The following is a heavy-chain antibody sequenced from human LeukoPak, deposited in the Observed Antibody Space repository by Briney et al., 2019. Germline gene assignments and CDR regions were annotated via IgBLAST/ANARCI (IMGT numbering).Heavy chain of an antibody. D-gene: IGHD1-26*01. J-gene: IGHJ4*02. V-gene: IGHV2-70*11. CDR1: GFSLSTSGMC. CDR2: IDWDDDK. CDR3: ARIVGATYFDY. Sequence: SGPALVKPTQTLTLTCTFSGFSLSTSGMCVSWIRQPPGKALEWLARIDWDDDKYYSTSLKTRLTTSKDTSKNQVVLTMTNMDPVDTATYYCARIVGATYFDYWGQGTLVTVSS.